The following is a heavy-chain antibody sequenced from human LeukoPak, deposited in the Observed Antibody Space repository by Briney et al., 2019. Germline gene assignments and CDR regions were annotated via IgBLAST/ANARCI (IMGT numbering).Heavy chain of an antibody. J-gene: IGHJ4*02. CDR3: ARSLTTLTYEGY. CDR2: INSGSTYT. Sequence: GGSLRLSCAASGFTFSSYMMNWVRQAPGKGLEWVSSINSGSTYTYYTESVKGRFTVSRDNAKNSLSLQMNSLRAEDTAIYYCARSLTTLTYEGYWGQGPLVTVSS. CDR1: GFTFSSYM. V-gene: IGHV3-21*01. D-gene: IGHD1-1*01.